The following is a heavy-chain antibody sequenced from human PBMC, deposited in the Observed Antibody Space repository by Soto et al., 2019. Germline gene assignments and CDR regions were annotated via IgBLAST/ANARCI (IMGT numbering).Heavy chain of an antibody. CDR3: ATSRMSIAVAGETEYSFDY. V-gene: IGHV1-2*04. CDR2: INPNSGDT. J-gene: IGHJ4*02. CDR1: GYIFTGYY. D-gene: IGHD6-19*01. Sequence: GASVKVSCKASGYIFTGYYMHWVRQAPGQGLEWMGWINPNSGDTNYTQKFQGWVTMTRDTSISTAYMELSRLRSDDTAVYYGATSRMSIAVAGETEYSFDYWGQGTLVTVSS.